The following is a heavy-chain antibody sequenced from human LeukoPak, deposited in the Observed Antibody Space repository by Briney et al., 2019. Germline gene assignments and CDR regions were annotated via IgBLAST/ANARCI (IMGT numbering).Heavy chain of an antibody. CDR1: GGSISSNTYY. CDR2: IRYSGRT. Sequence: PSETLPLTCTVSGGSISSNTYYWSWIRQPPGKGLEWIGSIRYSGRTYYKPSLKSRVTLSVDTSKNQLLLNLRSVTAADTAMYYCAREFNGSPDYLGQGTLVTVSS. D-gene: IGHD6-25*01. V-gene: IGHV4-39*02. J-gene: IGHJ4*02. CDR3: AREFNGSPDY.